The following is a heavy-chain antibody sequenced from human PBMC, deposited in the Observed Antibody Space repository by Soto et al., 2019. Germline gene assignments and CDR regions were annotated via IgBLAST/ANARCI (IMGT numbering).Heavy chain of an antibody. J-gene: IGHJ3*02. Sequence: ASVKVSCKASGYTFTSYCISWVRQAPVQGLEWMGWISAYNGNTNYAQKLQGRVTMTTDTSTSTAYMELRSLRSDDTAVYYCAAAQEITMVRGVIINDAFDIWGQATMVTVSS. V-gene: IGHV1-18*04. CDR2: ISAYNGNT. CDR3: AAAQEITMVRGVIINDAFDI. D-gene: IGHD3-10*01. CDR1: GYTFTSYC.